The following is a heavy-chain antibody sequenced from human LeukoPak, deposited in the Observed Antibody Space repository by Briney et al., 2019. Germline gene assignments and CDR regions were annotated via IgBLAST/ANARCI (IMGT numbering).Heavy chain of an antibody. D-gene: IGHD3-10*02. Sequence: GGSLRLSCAASGFTFSNYGMSWVRQAPGKGLEWVSGISGSGGSTYYADSVKGRFTISRDNSKNTLYLQMNSLRAEDTAVYYCAELGITMIGGVWGKGTTVTISS. CDR3: AELGITMIGGV. J-gene: IGHJ6*04. CDR1: GFTFSNYG. V-gene: IGHV3-23*01. CDR2: ISGSGGST.